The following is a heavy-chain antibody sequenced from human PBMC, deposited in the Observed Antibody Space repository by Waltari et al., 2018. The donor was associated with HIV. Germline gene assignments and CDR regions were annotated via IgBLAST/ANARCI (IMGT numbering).Heavy chain of an antibody. CDR3: AKDINGVAGYFDY. Sequence: EVQLVESGGGLVQPGRSLRLSCAASGFTFDDYAMHWVRQAPGKGLEVVSGISWNSGSIGYADSVKGRFTISRDNAKNSLYLQMNSLRAEDTALYYCAKDINGVAGYFDYWGQGTLVTVSS. V-gene: IGHV3-9*01. J-gene: IGHJ4*02. CDR1: GFTFDDYA. CDR2: ISWNSGSI. D-gene: IGHD6-19*01.